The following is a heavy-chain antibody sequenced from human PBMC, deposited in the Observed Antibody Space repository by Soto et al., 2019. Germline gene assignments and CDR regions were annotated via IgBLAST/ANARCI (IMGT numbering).Heavy chain of an antibody. CDR3: ARVLTGNYDSSGYSAFDI. J-gene: IGHJ3*02. V-gene: IGHV1-18*04. CDR2: ISAYNGNT. D-gene: IGHD3-22*01. Sequence: ASVKVSCKASGYTFTRYGISWVRQAPGQGLEWMGWISAYNGNTNYAQKLQGRVTMTTDTSTSTAYMELRSLRSDDTAVYYCARVLTGNYDSSGYSAFDIWGQGTMVTVSS. CDR1: GYTFTRYG.